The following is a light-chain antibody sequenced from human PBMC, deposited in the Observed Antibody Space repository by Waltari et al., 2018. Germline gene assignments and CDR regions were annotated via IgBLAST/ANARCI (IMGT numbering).Light chain of an antibody. J-gene: IGLJ3*02. V-gene: IGLV4-69*01. CDR1: SAHRSNV. Sequence: QLVLTQSPSASASLGASVKLTCTLRSAHRSNVIASLQQQPEKGPRYWMKVNSDGSHSKGDKIPDRFSGSSSGTEHYLTISSLQSEDEADYYCQTGGHGTWVFGGGTKLTVL. CDR3: QTGGHGTWV. CDR2: VNSDGSH.